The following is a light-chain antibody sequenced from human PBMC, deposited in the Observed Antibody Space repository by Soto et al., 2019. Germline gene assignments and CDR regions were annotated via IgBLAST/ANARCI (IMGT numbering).Light chain of an antibody. CDR1: QGISSY. CDR2: AAS. CDR3: QQYYSYPPT. J-gene: IGKJ4*01. V-gene: IGKV1-8*01. Sequence: AIRMTQSPSSLSASTGDRVTITCRASQGISSYLAWYQQKPGKAPKLLIYAASTLQSGVPSRFSGSGSGTDFTLTISCLQPEDFATYYCQQYYSYPPTFGGGTQ.